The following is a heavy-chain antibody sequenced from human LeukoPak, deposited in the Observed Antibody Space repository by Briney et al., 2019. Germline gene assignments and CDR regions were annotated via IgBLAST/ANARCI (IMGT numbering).Heavy chain of an antibody. V-gene: IGHV1-69*05. Sequence: SVKVSCKASGGTFSSYAISWVRQAPGQGLEWMGGIIPIFGTANYAQKFQGRITMTRDTSTSTVYMELSSLRSEDTAIYYCASLGSGSSPIIDFDYWGQGTLVTVSS. CDR2: IIPIFGTA. CDR1: GGTFSSYA. J-gene: IGHJ4*02. CDR3: ASLGSGSSPIIDFDY. D-gene: IGHD3-10*01.